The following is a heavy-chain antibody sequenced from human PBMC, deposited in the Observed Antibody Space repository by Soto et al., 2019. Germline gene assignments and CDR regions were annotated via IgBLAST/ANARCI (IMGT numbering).Heavy chain of an antibody. D-gene: IGHD4-17*01. V-gene: IGHV3-11*06. CDR3: ARLRWSFGEGCFDY. J-gene: IGHJ4*02. Sequence: GRFTISRDNAKNSLYLQMSSLRGDDTAVYYCARLRWSFGEGCFDYWGQVMLVTVSS.